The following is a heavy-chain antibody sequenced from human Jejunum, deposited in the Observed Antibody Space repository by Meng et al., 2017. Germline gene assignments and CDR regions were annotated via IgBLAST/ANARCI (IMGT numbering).Heavy chain of an antibody. CDR2: MNQDGSNI. D-gene: IGHD4/OR15-4a*01. V-gene: IGHV3-7*01. J-gene: IGHJ4*02. CDR1: GFTFSGSW. Sequence: GGSLRLSCAVSGFTFSGSWMSWVRQAPGKGLEWVANMNQDGSNIYYMDSVRGRFTISRDNTKNSLYLQMNSLGVEDTAVYYCAGGPGYGALDYWGQGTLVTVSS. CDR3: AGGPGYGALDY.